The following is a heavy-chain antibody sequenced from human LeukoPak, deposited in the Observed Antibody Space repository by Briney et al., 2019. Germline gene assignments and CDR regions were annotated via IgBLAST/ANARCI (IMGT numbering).Heavy chain of an antibody. Sequence: ASVKLSCKASGYTFTGYYMHWVRQAPGHGLEWMGWINPNSGGTNYAQKFQGRVTVTRDTSISTAYMELSRLRSDDTAVYYCARVWAYDYVWGSYRQAPYDYWGQGTLVTVSS. CDR2: INPNSGGT. D-gene: IGHD3-16*02. CDR1: GYTFTGYY. CDR3: ARVWAYDYVWGSYRQAPYDY. J-gene: IGHJ4*02. V-gene: IGHV1-2*02.